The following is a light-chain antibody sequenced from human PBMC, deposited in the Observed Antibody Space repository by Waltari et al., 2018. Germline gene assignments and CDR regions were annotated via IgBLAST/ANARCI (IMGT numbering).Light chain of an antibody. CDR1: ENIDNW. J-gene: IGKJ4*01. Sequence: DIQMTQSPSNLSASVGDRVTSTCRVSENIDNWLAWYQQRPGEAPNLLIFYASTLEKGVPSRFSGSGSGTEFTLTISSLQPDDFATYYCQHYSASSFTFGGGTKLEIK. CDR3: QHYSASSFT. CDR2: YAS. V-gene: IGKV1-5*01.